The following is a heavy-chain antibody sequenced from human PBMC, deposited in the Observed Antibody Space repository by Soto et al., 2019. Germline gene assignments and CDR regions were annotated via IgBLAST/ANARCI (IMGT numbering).Heavy chain of an antibody. CDR2: IDPSDSYT. Sequence: EVQLVQSGAEVKKPGESLRISCKGSGYSFTSYWISWVRQMPGKGLEWMGRIDPSDSYTNYSPSFQGHVTISADKSISTAYLQGSSLKAPDTAMYYRARHVVGARGWVEEPLWGQGTLVTVSS. J-gene: IGHJ4*02. D-gene: IGHD1-1*01. CDR3: ARHVVGARGWVEEPL. CDR1: GYSFTSYW. V-gene: IGHV5-10-1*01.